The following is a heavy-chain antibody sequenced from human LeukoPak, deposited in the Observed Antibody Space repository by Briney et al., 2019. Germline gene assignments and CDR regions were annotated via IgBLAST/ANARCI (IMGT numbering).Heavy chain of an antibody. CDR3: VTPSDCSGGSCTTDYYYYYGMDV. J-gene: IGHJ6*02. V-gene: IGHV3-64D*09. CDR2: ISNNGGST. D-gene: IGHD2-15*01. CDR1: GFTFSSYA. Sequence: GGSLRLSCSASGFTFSSYAMHWVRQAPGKGLEYVSAISNNGGSTYYADSVKGRFTISRDNSKNTLYLQMSSLRAEDTAVYYCVTPSDCSGGSCTTDYYYYYGMDVWGQGTTVTVSS.